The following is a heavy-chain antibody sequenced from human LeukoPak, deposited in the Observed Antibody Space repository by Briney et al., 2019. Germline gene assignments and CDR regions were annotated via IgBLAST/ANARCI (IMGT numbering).Heavy chain of an antibody. CDR3: ARDEVTFAGTMDY. CDR2: ISVHNGIR. D-gene: IGHD1-7*01. V-gene: IGHV1-18*01. Sequence: GASVKVSCKTSGFTDTKYGITWVRQAPGQGLEWVGWISVHNGIRQSGRKVEGRLTMTTDASTNTVYMELRSLRSDDTAVYYCARDEVTFAGTMDYWGQGTLVTVSS. CDR1: GFTDTKYG. J-gene: IGHJ4*02.